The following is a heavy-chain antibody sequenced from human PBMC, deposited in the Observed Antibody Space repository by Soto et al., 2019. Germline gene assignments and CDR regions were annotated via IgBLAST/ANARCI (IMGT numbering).Heavy chain of an antibody. CDR3: ARSPAADVVVTATDAFDI. Sequence: PSETLSLTCTVSGGSISSGGYYWSWIRQHPGKGLEWIGYIYYSGSTYYNPSLKSRVTISVDTSKNQFSLKLSSVTAADTAVYYCARSPAADVVVTATDAFDIWGQGTMVT. D-gene: IGHD2-21*02. J-gene: IGHJ3*02. CDR1: GGSISSGGYY. CDR2: IYYSGST. V-gene: IGHV4-31*03.